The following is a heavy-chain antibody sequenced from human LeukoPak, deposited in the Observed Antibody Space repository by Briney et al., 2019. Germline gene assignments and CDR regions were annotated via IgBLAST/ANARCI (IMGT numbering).Heavy chain of an antibody. CDR1: GFTFSSYA. Sequence: GGSLRLSCVASGFTFSSYAMSWVRQAPGKGLEWVSAISGSGGSTYYADSVKGRFTISRDNSKNTLYLQMNSLRAEDTAVYYCAKLGYSSTWAYWGQGTLVTVSS. CDR3: AKLGYSSTWAY. D-gene: IGHD6-13*01. J-gene: IGHJ4*02. V-gene: IGHV3-23*01. CDR2: ISGSGGST.